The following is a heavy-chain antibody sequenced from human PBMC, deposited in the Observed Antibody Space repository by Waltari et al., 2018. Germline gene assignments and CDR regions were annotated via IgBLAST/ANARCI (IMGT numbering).Heavy chain of an antibody. CDR2: VHGGGKT. CDR1: GDSVTNSYW. J-gene: IGHJ4*02. V-gene: IGHV4-4*02. D-gene: IGHD2-15*01. Sequence: QLHLQESGPGLVKPSGTLSLICAVSGDSVTNSYWWSWVRQPPGMGPEWIGQVHGGGKTNYNPSFASRVTLSLDTSTNHVALKMTSATAADTALYYCARDRGRGLYLDTWGQGTLVTVSP. CDR3: ARDRGRGLYLDT.